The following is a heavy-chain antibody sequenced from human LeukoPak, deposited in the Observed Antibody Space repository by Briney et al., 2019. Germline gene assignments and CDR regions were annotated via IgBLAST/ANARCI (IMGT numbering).Heavy chain of an antibody. D-gene: IGHD2-8*02. CDR2: IVVGSGNT. CDR3: AAVPNANAWYWDDAFDI. Sequence: ASVKVSCKASGFSFTTSAVQWVRQARGQRLEWIGRIVVGSGNTDHAQKFQGRLTITRDISTSTAYMELSSLTSDDTAVYYCAAVPNANAWYWDDAFDIWGQGTMVTVSS. J-gene: IGHJ3*02. V-gene: IGHV1-58*01. CDR1: GFSFTTSA.